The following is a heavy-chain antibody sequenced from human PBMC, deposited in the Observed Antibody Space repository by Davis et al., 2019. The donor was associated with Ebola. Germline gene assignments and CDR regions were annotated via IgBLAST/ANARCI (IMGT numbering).Heavy chain of an antibody. Sequence: ASVKVSCKASVYTFNKYGTSRVRQVPGQGLEWMGWISASNGKTNYAQNFQGRVTMTTDTSTSTAHMELRSLTSGDTALYFCARDTRSVYASSPFDYWGQGTLVTVSS. V-gene: IGHV1-18*01. CDR2: ISASNGKT. CDR3: ARDTRSVYASSPFDY. D-gene: IGHD2/OR15-2a*01. CDR1: VYTFNKYG. J-gene: IGHJ4*02.